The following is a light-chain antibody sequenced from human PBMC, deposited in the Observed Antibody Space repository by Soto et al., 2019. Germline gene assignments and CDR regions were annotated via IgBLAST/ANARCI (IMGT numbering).Light chain of an antibody. J-gene: IGLJ2*01. CDR1: SSDVGGYNY. Sequence: QSALTQPASVSGSPGQSITISCTGASSDVGGYNYVSWYQHHPGKAPKLMIYEVSNRPSGVSDRFSGSKSGITASLTITGLQADDEADYYCSSYSSSNSLNVVFGGGTKLTVL. V-gene: IGLV2-14*01. CDR2: EVS. CDR3: SSYSSSNSLNVV.